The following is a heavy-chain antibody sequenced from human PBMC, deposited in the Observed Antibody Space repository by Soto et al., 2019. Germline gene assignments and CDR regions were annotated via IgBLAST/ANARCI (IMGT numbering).Heavy chain of an antibody. CDR1: GYTFISYG. CDR3: ARDFRAGIYYGSGSSIDY. J-gene: IGHJ4*02. Sequence: QVQLVQSGAEVKKPGASVKVSCKASGYTFISYGISWVRQAPGQGLEWMGWISAYNGKTNYAQKLQGRVTMTTDTSTSTAYMELRSLRSDDTAVYYCARDFRAGIYYGSGSSIDYWGQGTLVTVSS. D-gene: IGHD3-10*01. CDR2: ISAYNGKT. V-gene: IGHV1-18*01.